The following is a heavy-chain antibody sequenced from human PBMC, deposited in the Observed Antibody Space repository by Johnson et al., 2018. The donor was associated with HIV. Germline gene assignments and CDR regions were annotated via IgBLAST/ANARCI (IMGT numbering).Heavy chain of an antibody. CDR1: GFTFSPYW. D-gene: IGHD2/OR15-2a*01. J-gene: IGHJ3*02. Sequence: EVTLVESGGGLVQPGGSLRLSCAASGFTFSPYWMHWVRQAPGQGLVWVSLIISDVSSAIYTDSVTGRFTISRDNTKNTLYLQMNSLRAEDTAVYYCTTGAFHAYDMWGQGTMVTVSS. CDR3: TTGAFHAYDM. CDR2: IISDVSSA. V-gene: IGHV3-74*02.